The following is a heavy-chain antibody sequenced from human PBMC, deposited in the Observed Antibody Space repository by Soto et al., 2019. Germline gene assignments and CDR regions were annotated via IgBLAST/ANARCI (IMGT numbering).Heavy chain of an antibody. CDR3: AMSYYDFWSGYFVAFDI. V-gene: IGHV4-30-4*01. CDR1: GGSISSGDYY. D-gene: IGHD3-3*01. CDR2: IYYSGST. J-gene: IGHJ3*02. Sequence: QVQLQESGPGLVKPSQTLSLTCTVSGGSISSGDYYWSWIRQPPGKGLEWIGYIYYSGSTYYNPSLKSRVTISVDTSKNQFPLKLSSVTAADTAVYYCAMSYYDFWSGYFVAFDIWGQGTMVTVSS.